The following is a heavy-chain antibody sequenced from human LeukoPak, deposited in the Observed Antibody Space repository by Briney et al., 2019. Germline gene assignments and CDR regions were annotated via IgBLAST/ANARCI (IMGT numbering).Heavy chain of an antibody. V-gene: IGHV1-8*01. CDR1: GYIFTSYD. J-gene: IGHJ4*02. D-gene: IGHD6-19*01. CDR3: ARSLAVAGPWVDY. Sequence: ASVKVSCKASGYIFTSYDINWVRQATGQGLEWMGWMNPNSGNTGYAQKFQGRVTMTRNNSISTAYMELSSLRSEDTAVYYCARSLAVAGPWVDYWGQGTLVTVTS. CDR2: MNPNSGNT.